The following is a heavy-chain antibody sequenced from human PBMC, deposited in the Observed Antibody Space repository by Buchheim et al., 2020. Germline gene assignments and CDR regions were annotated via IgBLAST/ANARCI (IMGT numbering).Heavy chain of an antibody. V-gene: IGHV1-46*01. CDR1: GYTFTSYY. J-gene: IGHJ3*02. CDR3: ARDLGSSGSYQKRGAFDI. D-gene: IGHD1-26*01. CDR2: INPCGGSP. Sequence: QVQLVQSGAEVKKPGASVKVSCKASGYTFTSYYMHWVRQAPGQGLEWMVIINPCGGSPRYAQTFQGGVTMTRDTSPSTVYMELSSLRSEDTAVYYCARDLGSSGSYQKRGAFDIWGQGT.